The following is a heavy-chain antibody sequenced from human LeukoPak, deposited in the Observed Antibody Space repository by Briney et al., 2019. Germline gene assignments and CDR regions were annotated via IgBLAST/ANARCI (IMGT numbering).Heavy chain of an antibody. CDR1: GFTFSGYW. CDR2: IYNDGHGI. J-gene: IGHJ6*03. D-gene: IGHD3-3*01. V-gene: IGHV3-74*01. CDR3: AAGGGWDPSFGVVTHIDV. Sequence: GGSLRLSCAASGFTFSGYWMHWVRQGPEKGLELVSRIYNDGHGIIYADSVKGRYTTSRDNAKNTLYLQMNSLRVEDTAVYYCAAGGGWDPSFGVVTHIDVWGKGTTVAVS.